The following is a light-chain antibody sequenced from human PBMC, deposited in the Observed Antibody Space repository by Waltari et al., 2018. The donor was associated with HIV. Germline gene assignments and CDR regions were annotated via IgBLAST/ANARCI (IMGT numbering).Light chain of an antibody. CDR1: SSTIGSNT. V-gene: IGLV1-44*01. J-gene: IGLJ3*02. CDR3: AAWDDSLNGWV. CDR2: RNN. Sequence: QSVLTQPPSASGTPGQRVTISCSGSSSTIGSNTVNWYQQLPGTAPKLLPYRNNHRPSGGPNRFSGSNSGTSASLAISGLQSEDEADYYCAAWDDSLNGWVFGGGTKLTVL.